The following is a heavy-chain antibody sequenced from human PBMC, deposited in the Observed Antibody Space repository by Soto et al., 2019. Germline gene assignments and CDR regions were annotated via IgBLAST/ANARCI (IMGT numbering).Heavy chain of an antibody. CDR3: ARGSVSSREVFGY. CDR2: INHSGSS. CDR1: GGSFSGNY. V-gene: IGHV4-34*01. D-gene: IGHD1-26*01. Sequence: PSETLSLTCAVYGGSFSGNYWTWIRQPPGKGLEWIAEINHSGSSNYNPTLRSRVTISIDTAKNQFSLRLSSVTAADTAVYYCARGSVSSREVFGYWGEGTQVTVSS. J-gene: IGHJ4*02.